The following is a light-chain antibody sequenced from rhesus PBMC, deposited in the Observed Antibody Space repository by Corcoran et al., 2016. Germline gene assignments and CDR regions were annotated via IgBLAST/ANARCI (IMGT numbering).Light chain of an antibody. CDR2: KAS. CDR3: QQYSSSPPT. CDR1: QSISSW. Sequence: DIQMTQSPSSLSASVGDTVTITCRASQSISSWLALYEQKPGKAPTLLISKASTLQSGVPSRFSGSGSGTDFTLTIGSLQSEDFATYYSQQYSSSPPTFGQGTKVEIK. V-gene: IGKV1-22*01. J-gene: IGKJ1*01.